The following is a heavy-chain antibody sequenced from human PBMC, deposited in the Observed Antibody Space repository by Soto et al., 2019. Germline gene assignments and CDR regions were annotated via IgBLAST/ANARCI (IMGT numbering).Heavy chain of an antibody. D-gene: IGHD2-2*01. J-gene: IGHJ4*02. CDR1: GGSISSYY. CDR2: IYYSGST. Sequence: SETLSLTCTVSGGSISSYYWSWIRQPPGKGLEWIGYIYYSGSTNYNPSLKSRVTISVDTSKNQFSLKLSSVTAADTAVYYCARGLPPRLTSHFQIVVVPAATFDYWGQGALVTVSS. V-gene: IGHV4-59*01. CDR3: ARGLPPRLTSHFQIVVVPAATFDY.